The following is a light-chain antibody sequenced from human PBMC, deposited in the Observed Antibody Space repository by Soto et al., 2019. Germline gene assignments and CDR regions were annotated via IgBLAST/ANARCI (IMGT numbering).Light chain of an antibody. CDR3: QRYGSSQYT. CDR2: GAS. Sequence: EMVVTQSPGTPSLSQGERATLCCRARQSITSSYLARYQQRPGQPPRLLIYGASKRAAGIPDRFSGRGSETDFTLTISRLDPADFAVFYCQRYGSSQYTFCPGTKVHIK. J-gene: IGKJ3*01. CDR1: QSITSSY. V-gene: IGKV3-20*01.